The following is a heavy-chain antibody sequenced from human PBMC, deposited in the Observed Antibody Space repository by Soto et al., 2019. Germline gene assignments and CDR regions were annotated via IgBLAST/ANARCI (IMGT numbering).Heavy chain of an antibody. V-gene: IGHV3-21*06. CDR1: GFTFTRYS. CDR2: ISSTTNYI. D-gene: IGHD3-22*01. CDR3: AKVQDSSGYYYDYYGMDV. J-gene: IGHJ6*02. Sequence: GGSLRLSCAASGFTFTRYSMNWVRQAPGKGLEWVSSISSTTNYIYYGDSMKGRFTISRDNAKNSLYLEMNSLRAEDTAVYYCAKVQDSSGYYYDYYGMDVWGQGTTVTVSS.